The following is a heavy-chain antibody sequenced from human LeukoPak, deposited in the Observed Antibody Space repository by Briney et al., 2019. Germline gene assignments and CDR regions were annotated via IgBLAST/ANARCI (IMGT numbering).Heavy chain of an antibody. D-gene: IGHD2-2*02. Sequence: ASVKVSCKASGYTFTSYAMNWVRQAPGQGLEWMGWINTNTGNPTYAQGFTGRLVFSLDTPVSTAYLQISSLKAEDTAVYYCARASLSLYRPATHLPDYWGQGTLVTVSS. V-gene: IGHV7-4-1*02. CDR3: ARASLSLYRPATHLPDY. J-gene: IGHJ4*02. CDR1: GYTFTSYA. CDR2: INTNTGNP.